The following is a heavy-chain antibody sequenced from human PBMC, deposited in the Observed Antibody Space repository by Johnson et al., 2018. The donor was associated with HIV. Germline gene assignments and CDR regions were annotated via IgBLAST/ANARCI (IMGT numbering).Heavy chain of an antibody. CDR2: ISYDGSNK. CDR1: GFTFSSYG. CDR3: AKDRDYYGSGSPADAFDI. V-gene: IGHV3-30*18. D-gene: IGHD3-10*01. Sequence: QMLLVESGGGVVQPGRSLRLSCAASGFTFSSYGMHWVRQAPGKGLEWVAFISYDGSNKYYADSVKGRSTMSRDNSKNTLYLQMNSLRAEDTAVYYCAKDRDYYGSGSPADAFDIWCQGTMVTVSS. J-gene: IGHJ3*02.